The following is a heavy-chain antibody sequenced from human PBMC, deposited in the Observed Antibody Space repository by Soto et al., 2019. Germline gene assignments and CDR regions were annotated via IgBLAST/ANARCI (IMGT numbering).Heavy chain of an antibody. V-gene: IGHV4-4*02. Sequence: PSETLSLTCAVADDSLSNEDWWTWVRQAPGKGLEWIGEGFHNGNTNYNPSLESRVTISLDKSKNQFSLTMTSVTAADTAIYYSATGPNSNVVLASWGQGTLVTVS. D-gene: IGHD2-21*01. J-gene: IGHJ4*02. CDR2: GFHNGNT. CDR1: DDSLSNEDW. CDR3: ATGPNSNVVLAS.